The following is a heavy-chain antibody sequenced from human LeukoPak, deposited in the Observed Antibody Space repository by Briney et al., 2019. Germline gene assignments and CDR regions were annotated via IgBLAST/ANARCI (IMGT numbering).Heavy chain of an antibody. V-gene: IGHV1-2*02. CDR3: ARGTNYYDSSLYFQH. CDR2: INPNSGGT. Sequence: ASVKVSCKASGYTFTGYYMHWVRKAPGQGLEWMGWINPNSGGTNYAQKFQGRVTMTRDTSISTAYMELSRLRSDDTAVYYCARGTNYYDSSLYFQHWGQGTLVTVSS. J-gene: IGHJ1*01. CDR1: GYTFTGYY. D-gene: IGHD3-22*01.